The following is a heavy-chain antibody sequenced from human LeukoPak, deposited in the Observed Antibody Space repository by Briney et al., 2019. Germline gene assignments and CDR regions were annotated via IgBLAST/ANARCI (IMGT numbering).Heavy chain of an antibody. CDR1: GFTFSSYS. CDR2: ISGRSRHR. V-gene: IGHV3-21*01. J-gene: IGHJ1*01. Sequence: GGSLRLSCAASGFTFSSYSMNWVRQAPWKGLEWVSSISGRSRHRYYADSVKGRFTISRDDAENSLYLQMNSLRAEDTAVYYCVRDMTTVTKCYLQHWGQGTLVTVSS. D-gene: IGHD4-17*01. CDR3: VRDMTTVTKCYLQH.